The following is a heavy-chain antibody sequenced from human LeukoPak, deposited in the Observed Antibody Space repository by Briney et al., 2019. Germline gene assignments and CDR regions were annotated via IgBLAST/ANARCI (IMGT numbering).Heavy chain of an antibody. CDR3: ATVSGWPINFDY. V-gene: IGHV1-18*04. Sequence: ASVKVSCKASGYTFTSYYMHWVRQAPGQGLEWMGWISAYNGNTNYAQKLQGRVTMTTDTSTGTAYMELRSLRSDDTAVYYCATVSGWPINFDYWGQGTLVTVSS. CDR2: ISAYNGNT. CDR1: GYTFTSYY. D-gene: IGHD6-19*01. J-gene: IGHJ4*02.